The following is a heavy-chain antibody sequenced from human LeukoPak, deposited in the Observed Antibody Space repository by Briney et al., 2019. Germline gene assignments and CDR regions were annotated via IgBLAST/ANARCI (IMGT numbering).Heavy chain of an antibody. J-gene: IGHJ4*02. V-gene: IGHV3-21*01. Sequence: PGVSLRLSCAASGFTLRSYGMNWVRQAPGKGLEWVSYISTSSYYIYYADPVKGRFTISRDDAKNSLYLQMDSLRAEDTAIYYCARDASGSSTGLLDSWGQGTLVTVSS. D-gene: IGHD1-26*01. CDR1: GFTLRSYG. CDR3: ARDASGSSTGLLDS. CDR2: ISTSSYYI.